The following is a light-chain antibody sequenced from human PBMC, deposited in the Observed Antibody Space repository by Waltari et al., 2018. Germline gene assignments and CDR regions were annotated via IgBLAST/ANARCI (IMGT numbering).Light chain of an antibody. V-gene: IGLV2-14*03. CDR3: GSYTTNSPFAVV. J-gene: IGLJ2*01. Sequence: ALTQPASVSGSPGPSITISCSGTSHDIGHYDYVAWYLQHPATAPKLIIFDVSKRPSGISDRFSASKSGSTASLTISGLQAEDEGEYFCGSYTTNSPFAVVFGGGTKLTVL. CDR2: DVS. CDR1: SHDIGHYDY.